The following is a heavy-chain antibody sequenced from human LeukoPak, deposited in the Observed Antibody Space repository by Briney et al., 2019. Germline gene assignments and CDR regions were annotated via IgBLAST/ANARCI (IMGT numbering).Heavy chain of an antibody. D-gene: IGHD2-15*01. V-gene: IGHV3-23*01. Sequence: GGSLRLSCAASGFTFSSYAMTWVRQAPGKGLEWVSTISSSGGSTYNADSVKGRFTISRDNSKNTLYMQMNSLRAEDTAVYYCAKDLPLGCSGGSCYWFDPWGQGTLVTVSS. CDR3: AKDLPLGCSGGSCYWFDP. CDR2: ISSSGGST. CDR1: GFTFSSYA. J-gene: IGHJ5*02.